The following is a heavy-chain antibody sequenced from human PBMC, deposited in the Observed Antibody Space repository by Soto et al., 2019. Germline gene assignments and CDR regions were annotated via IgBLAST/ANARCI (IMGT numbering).Heavy chain of an antibody. CDR2: INHSGST. CDR3: ARIEGSGWYEVDY. D-gene: IGHD6-19*01. Sequence: SETLSLTCAVYGGSFSGYYWSWIRQPPGKGLEWIGEINHSGSTNYNPSLKSRVTISVDTSKNHFSLKLSSVTAADTAVYYCARIEGSGWYEVDYWGQGTLVTVSS. CDR1: GGSFSGYY. V-gene: IGHV4-34*01. J-gene: IGHJ4*02.